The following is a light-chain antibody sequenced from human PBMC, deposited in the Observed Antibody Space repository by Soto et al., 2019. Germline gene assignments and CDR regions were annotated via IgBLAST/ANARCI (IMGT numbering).Light chain of an antibody. CDR3: QQNFNVPRT. CDR2: AAS. J-gene: IGKJ1*01. Sequence: DIQMTQSPSSLSASVGDRVTITCRASQNIASYLNWYQQRPGKAPELLIYAASSLQSGVPLRFSGIGSGTEFTLTIDRLQPEDFASYYCQQNFNVPRTFGQGTKVEI. V-gene: IGKV1-39*01. CDR1: QNIASY.